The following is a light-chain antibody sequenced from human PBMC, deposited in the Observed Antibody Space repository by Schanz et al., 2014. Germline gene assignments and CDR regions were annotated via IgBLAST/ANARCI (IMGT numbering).Light chain of an antibody. CDR2: QVN. V-gene: IGLV2-18*02. CDR3: SSYAGSINWV. CDR1: SSDVGRYNR. J-gene: IGLJ3*02. Sequence: QSALTQPPSVSGSPGQSVTISCTGSSSDVGRYNRVSWFQQPPGTAPKLMIFQVNSRPSGVPDRFSGSKSGNTASLTISGLQAEDEADYYCSSYAGSINWVFGGGTKLTVL.